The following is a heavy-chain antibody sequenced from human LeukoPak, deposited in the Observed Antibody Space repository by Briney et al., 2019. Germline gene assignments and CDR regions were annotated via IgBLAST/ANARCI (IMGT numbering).Heavy chain of an antibody. CDR2: IYTSGST. CDR3: ARVTGTTWNYYYYYMDV. V-gene: IGHV4-59*10. CDR1: GGSFSGYY. Sequence: SETLSLTCAVYGGSFSGYYWSWIRQPAGKGLEWIGRIYTSGSTNYNPSLKSRVTMSVDTSKNQFSLKLSSVTAADTAVYYCARVTGTTWNYYYYYMDVWGKGTTVTVSS. D-gene: IGHD1-7*01. J-gene: IGHJ6*03.